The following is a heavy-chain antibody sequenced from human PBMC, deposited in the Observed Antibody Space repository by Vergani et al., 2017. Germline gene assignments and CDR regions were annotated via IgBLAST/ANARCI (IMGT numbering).Heavy chain of an antibody. D-gene: IGHD4-11*01. CDR2: FDHPGRP. CDR1: GESFTSYH. J-gene: IGHJ6*03. V-gene: IGHV4-34*01. CDR3: ARVNTETNGHLYYYYYMDV. Sequence: QVQLQQWGGGLLKPSETLSLTCVVNGESFTSYHWPWIRQSPGEGLEWVGDFDHPGRPDYNPSLKSRLTMSVDKSRNQFSLTLNSVTATDTAIYFCARVNTETNGHLYYYYYMDVWGQGTAVTVS.